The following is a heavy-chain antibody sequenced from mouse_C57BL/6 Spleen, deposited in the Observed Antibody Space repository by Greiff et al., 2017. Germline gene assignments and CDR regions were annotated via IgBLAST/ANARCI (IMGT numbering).Heavy chain of an antibody. CDR2: INPGSGGP. V-gene: IGHV1-54*01. CDR1: GYAFTNYL. J-gene: IGHJ4*01. Sequence: QVQLQQSGAELVRPGTSVKVSCKASGYAFTNYLIEWVKQRPGQGLAWIGVINPGSGGPNYNEKFKGKAKLTEDNSASTAYMQRSSLTSEDAAVYFCARSPGMDYWGQGNSVTVAS. CDR3: ARSPGMDY. D-gene: IGHD3-2*02.